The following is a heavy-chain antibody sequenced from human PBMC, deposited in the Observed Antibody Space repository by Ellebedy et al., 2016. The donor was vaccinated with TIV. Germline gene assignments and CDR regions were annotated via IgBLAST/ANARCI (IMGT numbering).Heavy chain of an antibody. CDR3: ARGFYERFDP. D-gene: IGHD2/OR15-2a*01. CDR2: ISAFNGDT. J-gene: IGHJ5*02. CDR1: GYKFTSYG. V-gene: IGHV1-18*04. Sequence: ASVKVSRKASGYKFTSYGISWVRQAPGQGLEWMGWISAFNGDTNYAQKFQGRVTMTTDTLTSTAYMELRSLRSDETAVYYCARGFYERFDPWGQGTLVTVSS.